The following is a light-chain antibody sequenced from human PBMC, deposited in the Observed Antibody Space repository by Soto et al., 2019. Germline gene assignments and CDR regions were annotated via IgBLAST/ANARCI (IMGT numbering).Light chain of an antibody. Sequence: QSALTQPASVSGSPGQSITISCTGTISDIGDYNYVSWYQQHPGKAPKLMIYDVSNRPSGVSNRFSGSKSGYTASLTISGLQPEVDSDYYCSSYRSSSPLLVFGGGTTVTGL. CDR1: ISDIGDYNY. CDR3: SSYRSSSPLLV. V-gene: IGLV2-14*03. CDR2: DVS. J-gene: IGLJ2*01.